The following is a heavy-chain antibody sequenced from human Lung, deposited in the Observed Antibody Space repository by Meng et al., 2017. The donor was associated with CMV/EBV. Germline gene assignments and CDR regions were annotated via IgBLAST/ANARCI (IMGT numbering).Heavy chain of an antibody. J-gene: IGHJ6*02. V-gene: IGHV1-2*02. CDR1: GYTFTGYY. Sequence: SVXVSCKASGYTFTGYYMHWVRQAPGQGLEWMGWINPNSGGTNYAQKFQGRVTMTRDTSISTAYMELSRLRSDDTAVYYCARGRIQLWLEKNYYYGMDVWXQGTXVTVSS. D-gene: IGHD5-18*01. CDR3: ARGRIQLWLEKNYYYGMDV. CDR2: INPNSGGT.